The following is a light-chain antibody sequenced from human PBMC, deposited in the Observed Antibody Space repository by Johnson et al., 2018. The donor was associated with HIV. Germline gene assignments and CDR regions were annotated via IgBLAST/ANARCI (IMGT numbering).Light chain of an antibody. V-gene: IGLV1-51*02. CDR2: ENN. Sequence: QSVLTQPPSVSAAPGQRVTISCSGSSSNIGNNYVSWYQQLAGTAPKLLIYENNERPSGIPDRISGAKSGTSATLGITGLLTGDEADYYCGIWDSSLSAVFGTGTKVTVL. J-gene: IGLJ1*01. CDR1: SSNIGNNY. CDR3: GIWDSSLSAV.